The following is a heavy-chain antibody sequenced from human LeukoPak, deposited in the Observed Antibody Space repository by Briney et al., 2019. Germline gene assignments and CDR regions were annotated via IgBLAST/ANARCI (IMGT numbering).Heavy chain of an antibody. CDR2: ISSNGGST. V-gene: IGHV3-64*01. CDR3: ARSVGSGTSDY. CDR1: GFTFSSYA. J-gene: IGHJ4*02. D-gene: IGHD1-26*01. Sequence: GESLRLSCAASGFTFSSYAMHWVRQAPGKGLEYVSAISSNGGSTYYANSVKGRFTISRDNSKNTLYLQMGSLRAEDMAVYCCARSVGSGTSDYWGQGTLVTVSS.